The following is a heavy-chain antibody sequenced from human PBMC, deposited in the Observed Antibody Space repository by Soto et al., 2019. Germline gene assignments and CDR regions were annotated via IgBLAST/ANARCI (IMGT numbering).Heavy chain of an antibody. J-gene: IGHJ4*02. D-gene: IGHD3-10*01. CDR1: GGSISSGGYY. CDR3: ARYGSGSYYPTTFDY. V-gene: IGHV4-31*03. CDR2: IYYSGST. Sequence: QVQLQESGPGLVKPSQTLSLTCTVSGGSISSGGYYWSWIRQHPGKGLECIGYIYYSGSTYYNPSLKSRVTXSXXXSXNQFSLKLSSVTAADTAVYDCARYGSGSYYPTTFDYWGQGTLVTVSS.